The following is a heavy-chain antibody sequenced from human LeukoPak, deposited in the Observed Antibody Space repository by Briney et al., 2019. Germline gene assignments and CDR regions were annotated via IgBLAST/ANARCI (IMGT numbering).Heavy chain of an antibody. J-gene: IGHJ4*02. CDR1: GGSISSYY. CDR2: IYYSGST. D-gene: IGHD5-24*01. Sequence: SETLSLTCTVSGGSISSYYWSWIRQPPGKGLEWIGYIYYSGSTNYNPSLKSRVTISVDTSKNQFSLKLSSVTAADTAVYYCAREGDGYNPDYFDYWGQGTLVTVSS. V-gene: IGHV4-59*01. CDR3: AREGDGYNPDYFDY.